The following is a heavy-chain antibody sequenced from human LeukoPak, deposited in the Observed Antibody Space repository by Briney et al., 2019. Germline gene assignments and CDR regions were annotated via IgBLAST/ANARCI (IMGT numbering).Heavy chain of an antibody. V-gene: IGHV3-7*03. Sequence: GGSLRLSCAASGFIFSDYWLSWVRQAPGKGLEWVANIKQDGSETHYLYSVKGRFTISRDNAKNSLFLQMNSLRADDTAVYYCSKGGGYVRMDVWGQGTTVTVSS. CDR1: GFIFSDYW. CDR2: IKQDGSET. D-gene: IGHD5-12*01. CDR3: SKGGGYVRMDV. J-gene: IGHJ6*02.